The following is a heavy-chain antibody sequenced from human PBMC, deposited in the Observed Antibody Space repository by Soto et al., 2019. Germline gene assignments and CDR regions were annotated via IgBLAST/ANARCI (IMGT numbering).Heavy chain of an antibody. V-gene: IGHV4-34*01. J-gene: IGHJ3*02. CDR2: MSHSGGT. CDR1: GGSVNSGNYY. D-gene: IGHD1-1*01. CDR3: ARVERGTATTVVDAFDI. Sequence: QVQLQQWGAGLLKPSETLSLTCAVFGGSVNSGNYYLSWIRQPPGKGLEWIGEMSHSGGTHFNPSLNSRVTRSVDTSKNQFSLKMSSVTAADTALYYCARVERGTATTVVDAFDIWGPGTMVTVSS.